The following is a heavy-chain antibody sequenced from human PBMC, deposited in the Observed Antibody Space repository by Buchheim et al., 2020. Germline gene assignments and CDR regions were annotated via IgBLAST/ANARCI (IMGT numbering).Heavy chain of an antibody. CDR1: GFTFSSYG. V-gene: IGHV3-30*18. Sequence: QVQLVESGGGVVQPGRSLRLSCAASGFTFSSYGMHWVRQAPGKGLEWVAVISYDGSNKYYADSVKGRFTISRDNSKNTLYLQMNSLRAEDTAVYYCAKDPTVAGTAYYYYYGMDVWGQGTT. D-gene: IGHD6-19*01. CDR2: ISYDGSNK. J-gene: IGHJ6*02. CDR3: AKDPTVAGTAYYYYYGMDV.